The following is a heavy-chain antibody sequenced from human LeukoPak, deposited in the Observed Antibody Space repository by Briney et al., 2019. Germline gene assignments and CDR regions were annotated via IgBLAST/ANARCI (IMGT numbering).Heavy chain of an antibody. CDR3: ARDGIVGSPLFKFDY. Sequence: GGSLRLSCAASGFTFNNYAIHWVRQAPGKGLEWVAIISFDGGKKYYADSVKGRFTISRDNSKNTLYLQMNSLRAEDTAVYYCARDGIVGSPLFKFDYWGQGTLVTVSS. CDR2: ISFDGGKK. D-gene: IGHD1-26*01. V-gene: IGHV3-30-3*01. CDR1: GFTFNNYA. J-gene: IGHJ4*02.